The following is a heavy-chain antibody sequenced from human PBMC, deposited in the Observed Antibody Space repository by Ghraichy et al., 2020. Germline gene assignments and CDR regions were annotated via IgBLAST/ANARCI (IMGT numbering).Heavy chain of an antibody. D-gene: IGHD2-21*02. CDR3: AKAGGDYSYYYYYYMDV. CDR1: GFTFSSYA. CDR2: ISGSGGST. Sequence: GGSLRLSCAASGFTFSSYAMSWVRQAPGKGLEWVSAISGSGGSTYYADSVKGRFTISRDNSKNTLYLQMNSLRAEDTAVYYCAKAGGDYSYYYYYYMDVWGKGTTVTVSS. V-gene: IGHV3-23*01. J-gene: IGHJ6*03.